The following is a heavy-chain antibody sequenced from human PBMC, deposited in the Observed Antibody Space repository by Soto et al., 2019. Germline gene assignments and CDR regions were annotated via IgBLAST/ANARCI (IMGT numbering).Heavy chain of an antibody. CDR3: ARVGYSSNTDY. V-gene: IGHV3-23*01. J-gene: IGHJ4*02. D-gene: IGHD5-18*01. CDR2: ISAVGTTT. CDR1: GFTFSSYA. Sequence: PGGSLRLSCAASGFTFSSYAMSWVRQAPGQGLQWVSSISAVGTTTYYGDSVKGRFTTSRDNSRNTLYLQMNSLRADDMAIYYCARVGYSSNTDYWGQGTLVTVSS.